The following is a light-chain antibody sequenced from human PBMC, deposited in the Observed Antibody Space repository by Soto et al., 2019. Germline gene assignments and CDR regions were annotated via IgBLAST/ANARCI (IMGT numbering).Light chain of an antibody. CDR1: QGISNY. CDR2: AAS. Sequence: IPMTQSPSSLSASVGDRVTITCRASQGISNYLAWYQQKPGKVPKLLISAASTLQSGVPSSFSGSGSGTEFTLTISSLQHEDLATYYCAKYYSVPFMFGPGTKVDIK. J-gene: IGKJ3*01. CDR3: AKYYSVPFM. V-gene: IGKV1-27*01.